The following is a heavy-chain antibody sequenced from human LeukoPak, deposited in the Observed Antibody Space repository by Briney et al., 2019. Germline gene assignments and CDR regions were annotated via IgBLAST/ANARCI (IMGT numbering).Heavy chain of an antibody. CDR3: ARAYSSSWTLGYYYYGMDV. J-gene: IGHJ6*02. CDR1: GGTFSSYA. CDR2: IIPIFGTA. Sequence: GASVNVSCKASGGTFSSYAISWVRQAPGQGLEWMGGIIPIFGTANYAQKFQGRVTITADESTSTAYMELSSLRSEDTAVYYCARAYSSSWTLGYYYYGMDVWGQGTTVTVSS. D-gene: IGHD6-13*01. V-gene: IGHV1-69*13.